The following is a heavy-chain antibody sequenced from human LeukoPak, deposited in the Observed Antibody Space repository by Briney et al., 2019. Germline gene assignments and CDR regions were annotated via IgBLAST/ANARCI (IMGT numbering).Heavy chain of an antibody. CDR1: GGSFSDYY. CDR2: INHSGST. D-gene: IGHD3-22*01. V-gene: IGHV4-34*01. J-gene: IGHJ3*02. Sequence: SETLSLTCAVYGGSFSDYYWSWIRQPPGKGLEWIGEINHSGSTNYNPSLKSRVTISVDTSKNQFSLKLSSVTAADTAVYYCARGTRKGYYYDSSGYYSPAFDIWGQGTMVTVSS. CDR3: ARGTRKGYYYDSSGYYSPAFDI.